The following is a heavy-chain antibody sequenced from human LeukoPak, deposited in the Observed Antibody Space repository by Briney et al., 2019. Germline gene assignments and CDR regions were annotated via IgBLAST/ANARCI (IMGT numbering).Heavy chain of an antibody. Sequence: PSETLSLTCAVYGGSFSGYYWSWFRQPPGKGLEWIGEINHSGSTNYNPSLKSRVTISVDTSKNQFSLKLSSVTAADTAVYYCARGRDYGDQDYWGQGTLVTVSS. CDR2: INHSGST. CDR1: GGSFSGYY. D-gene: IGHD4-17*01. CDR3: ARGRDYGDQDY. V-gene: IGHV4-34*01. J-gene: IGHJ4*02.